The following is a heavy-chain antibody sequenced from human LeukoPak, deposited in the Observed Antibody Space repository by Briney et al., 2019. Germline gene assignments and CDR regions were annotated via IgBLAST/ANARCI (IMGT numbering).Heavy chain of an antibody. CDR3: ARDFDWQQLAYRQHYFDY. CDR1: GGSISTYY. J-gene: IGHJ4*02. Sequence: PSETLSLTCTVSGGSISTYYWSWIRQPAGKGLEWIGRIYTSGSTNYNPSLKSRVTMSVDTSKNQFSLKLSSVTAADTAVYYCARDFDWQQLAYRQHYFDYWGQGTLVTVSS. V-gene: IGHV4-4*07. D-gene: IGHD6-13*01. CDR2: IYTSGST.